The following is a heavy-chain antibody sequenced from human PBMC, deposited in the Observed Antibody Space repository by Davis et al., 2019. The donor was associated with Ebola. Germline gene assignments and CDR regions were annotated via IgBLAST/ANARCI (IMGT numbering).Heavy chain of an antibody. Sequence: MPSETLSLTCAISGDSVSSNSVVWNWIRQSPSRGLEWLGRTYYRSKWYNDYAVSVKSRITINPDTSKNQFSLQLNSVTPEDTAVYYCASQGLYGDYAFGYWGQGTLVTVSS. D-gene: IGHD4-17*01. CDR2: TYYRSKWYN. J-gene: IGHJ4*02. CDR3: ASQGLYGDYAFGY. CDR1: GDSVSSNSVV. V-gene: IGHV6-1*01.